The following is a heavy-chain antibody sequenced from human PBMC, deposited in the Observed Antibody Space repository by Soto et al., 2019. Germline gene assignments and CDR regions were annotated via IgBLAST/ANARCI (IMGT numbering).Heavy chain of an antibody. D-gene: IGHD1-26*01. CDR1: GYTFTSYG. J-gene: IGHJ4*02. CDR3: ARDRTGSYHDGFDY. V-gene: IGHV1-2*02. CDR2: INPNSGGT. Sequence: ASVKVSCKASGYTFTSYGISWVRQAPGQGLEWMGWINPNSGGTNYAQKFQGRVTMTRDTSISTAYMELSRLRSDDTAVYYCARDRTGSYHDGFDYWGQGTLVTVSS.